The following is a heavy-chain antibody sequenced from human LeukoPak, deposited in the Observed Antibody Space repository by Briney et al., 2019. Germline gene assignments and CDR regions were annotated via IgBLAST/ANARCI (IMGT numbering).Heavy chain of an antibody. CDR1: VGTFSSYA. Sequence: SVKVSCKASVGTFSSYAISWVRQAPGQGLEWVGGIIPIFGTAHNAQKFQGRVTITTDESTSTAYMQLRSLRSEDTAVYYCARAPDIVVVPAAQRRDYYYYYMDVWGKGATVTVSS. CDR2: IIPIFGTA. D-gene: IGHD2-2*01. V-gene: IGHV1-69*05. J-gene: IGHJ6*03. CDR3: ARAPDIVVVPAAQRRDYYYYYMDV.